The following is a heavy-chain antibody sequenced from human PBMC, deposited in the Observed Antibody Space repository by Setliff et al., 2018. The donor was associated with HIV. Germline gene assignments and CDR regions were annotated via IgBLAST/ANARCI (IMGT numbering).Heavy chain of an antibody. CDR1: GFKFSSYW. J-gene: IGHJ4*02. Sequence: GGSLRLSCAVSGFKFSSYWMHWVRQAPGKGLVWVSRTNTDGSGTTYADSVKGRFTVSRDNAKNTLFLQMSSLRAEDTGVYYCARDQSVAGPTTSDYWGQGTLVTVSS. CDR3: ARDQSVAGPTTSDY. D-gene: IGHD2-15*01. CDR2: TNTDGSGT. V-gene: IGHV3-74*03.